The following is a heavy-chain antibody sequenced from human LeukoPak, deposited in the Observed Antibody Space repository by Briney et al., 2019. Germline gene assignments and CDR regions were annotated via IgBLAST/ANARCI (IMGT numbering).Heavy chain of an antibody. CDR2: ISSSSSYI. Sequence: GGSLRLSCAASGFTFSSYSMNWVRQAPGKGLEWVSSISSSSSYIYYADSVKGRFTISRDNAKNSLYLQMNSLRAKDTAVYYCAREGRMTIFGVVTNLDYWGQGTLVTVSS. CDR3: AREGRMTIFGVVTNLDY. V-gene: IGHV3-21*01. J-gene: IGHJ4*02. D-gene: IGHD3-3*01. CDR1: GFTFSSYS.